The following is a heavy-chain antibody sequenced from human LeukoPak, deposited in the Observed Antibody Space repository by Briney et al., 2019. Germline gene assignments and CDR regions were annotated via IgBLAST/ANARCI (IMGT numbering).Heavy chain of an antibody. D-gene: IGHD3-3*01. CDR2: ISWNSNTR. V-gene: IGHV3-9*01. CDR1: GFMFEDYG. CDR3: VKDADFWSGLDC. J-gene: IGHJ4*02. Sequence: GGSLRLSCVGSGFMFEDYGMHWVRQVPGKGLEWVSGISWNSNTRVYAESVEGRFTISRDNAKHSLDLQMISLRAEDTALYYCVKDADFWSGLDCWGQGTLVTVSS.